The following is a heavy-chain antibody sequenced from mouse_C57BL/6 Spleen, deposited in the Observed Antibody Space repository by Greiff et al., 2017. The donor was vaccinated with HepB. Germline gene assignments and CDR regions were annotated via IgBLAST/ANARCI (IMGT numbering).Heavy chain of an antibody. CDR1: GYAFTNYL. Sequence: VQLKESGAELVRPGTSVKVSCKASGYAFTNYLIEWVKQRPGQGLEWIGVINPGSGGTNYNEKFKGKATLTADKSSSTAYMQLSSLTSEGSAVYFCARSTTVFDYWGQGTTLTVSS. J-gene: IGHJ2*01. CDR2: INPGSGGT. CDR3: ARSTTVFDY. D-gene: IGHD1-1*01. V-gene: IGHV1-54*01.